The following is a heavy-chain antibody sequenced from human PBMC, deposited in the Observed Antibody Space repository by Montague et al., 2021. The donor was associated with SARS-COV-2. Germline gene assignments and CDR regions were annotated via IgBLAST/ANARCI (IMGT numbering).Heavy chain of an antibody. CDR2: IRSSGSNT. V-gene: IGHV3-23*01. CDR1: GFTFSTYP. CDR3: AKGRIGYPPDY. J-gene: IGHJ4*02. D-gene: IGHD3-22*01. Sequence: SLRLSCAASGFTFSTYPLSWVRQAPGKGLEWVPSIRSSGSNTFYADSVKGRFTISRDNSKNTLYLQMNSLRAEDTAVYHCAKGRIGYPPDYWGQGTLVTVSS.